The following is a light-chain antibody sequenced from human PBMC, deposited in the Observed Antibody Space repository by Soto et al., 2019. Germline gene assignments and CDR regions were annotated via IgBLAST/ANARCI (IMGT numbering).Light chain of an antibody. J-gene: IGLJ3*02. Sequence: QLVLTQPASVSGSPGQSITLSCTGTSSDVGGYKYVSWYQQHPGKAPKLIISQVNNRPSGVSDRFSGSKSGNTASLTISGLQAEDEADYYCGSFTSSSTWVFGGGTKVTVL. CDR3: GSFTSSSTWV. CDR1: SSDVGGYKY. V-gene: IGLV2-14*01. CDR2: QVN.